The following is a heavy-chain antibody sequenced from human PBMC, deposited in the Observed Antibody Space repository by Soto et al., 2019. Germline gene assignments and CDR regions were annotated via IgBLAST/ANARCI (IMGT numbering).Heavy chain of an antibody. CDR2: IYYSGST. CDR1: GGSISSSSYY. CDR3: ARHLRSLSWFDP. V-gene: IGHV4-39*01. Sequence: SETLSLTCTVSGGSISSSSYYWGWIRQPPGKGLEWIGSIYYSGSTYYNPSLKSRVTISVDTSKNQFSLKLSSVTAADTAVHYCARHLRSLSWFDPWGQGTLVTVSS. D-gene: IGHD3-16*01. J-gene: IGHJ5*02.